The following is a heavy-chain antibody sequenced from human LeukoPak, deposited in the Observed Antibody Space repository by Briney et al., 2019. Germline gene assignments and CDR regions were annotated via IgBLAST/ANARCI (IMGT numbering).Heavy chain of an antibody. J-gene: IGHJ4*02. Sequence: TSETLSLTCTVSGGSISSYYWSWIRQPPGKGLEWIGYIYYSGSTNYNPSLKSRVTISVDTSKNQFSLKLSSVTAADTAVYYCARISRYSGSPPDYWGQGTLVTVSS. CDR2: IYYSGST. D-gene: IGHD1-26*01. V-gene: IGHV4-59*01. CDR1: GGSISSYY. CDR3: ARISRYSGSPPDY.